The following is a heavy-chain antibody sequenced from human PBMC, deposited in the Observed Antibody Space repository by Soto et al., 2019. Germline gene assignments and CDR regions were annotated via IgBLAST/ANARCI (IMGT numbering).Heavy chain of an antibody. Sequence: QVHLVQSGAEVKKPGASVKVSCKGSGYAFTTYGITWVRQAPGQGLEWMGWISAQNGNTNYAQKLQGRVTVTRDTSTDPAYMALRGLRTIDTVVYYCARGGYGDYRGKGALVTVSS. D-gene: IGHD1-1*01. CDR1: GYAFTTYG. J-gene: IGHJ4*02. CDR2: ISAQNGNT. CDR3: ARGGYGDY. V-gene: IGHV1-18*01.